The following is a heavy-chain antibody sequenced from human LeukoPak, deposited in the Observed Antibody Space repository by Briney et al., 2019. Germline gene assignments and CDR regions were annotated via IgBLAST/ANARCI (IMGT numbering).Heavy chain of an antibody. CDR2: ISSSSSYI. CDR3: ARDGDWNDDGRDY. CDR1: GFTFSSYS. D-gene: IGHD1-1*01. Sequence: GGSLRLSCAASGFTFSSYSMNWVRQAPGKGLEWVSSISSSSSYIYYADSVKGRFTISRDNAKNSLYLQMNSLRAEDTAVYYCARDGDWNDDGRDYWGQGTLVTVSS. V-gene: IGHV3-21*01. J-gene: IGHJ4*02.